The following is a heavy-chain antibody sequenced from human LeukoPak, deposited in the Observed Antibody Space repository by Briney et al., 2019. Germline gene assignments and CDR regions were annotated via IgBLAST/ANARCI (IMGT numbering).Heavy chain of an antibody. D-gene: IGHD5-18*01. J-gene: IGHJ6*03. CDR3: ARGPRGYSYGPYYYYYMDV. CDR2: IYYSGST. Sequence: SETLSLTCTVSGGSISSSSYYWGWIRQPPGKGLEWIGSIYYSGSTYYNPSLKSRVTISVDTSKNQFSLKLSSVTAADTAVYYCARGPRGYSYGPYYYYYMDVWGKGTTVTISS. CDR1: GGSISSSSYY. V-gene: IGHV4-39*01.